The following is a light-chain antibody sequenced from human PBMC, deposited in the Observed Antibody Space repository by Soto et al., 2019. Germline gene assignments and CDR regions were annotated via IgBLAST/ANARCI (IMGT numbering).Light chain of an antibody. Sequence: QSALTQPPSASGSPGQSVTISCAGSSSDIGASNSVSWYQQHPGKAPKLLISEFTKLLSGVPDRVSGSKSGNSAALTVSWLQDDDVADYYWGANAGSYKHVVFGGVTTLTV. J-gene: IGLJ2*01. CDR3: GANAGSYKHVV. CDR2: EFT. V-gene: IGLV2-8*01. CDR1: SSDIGASNS.